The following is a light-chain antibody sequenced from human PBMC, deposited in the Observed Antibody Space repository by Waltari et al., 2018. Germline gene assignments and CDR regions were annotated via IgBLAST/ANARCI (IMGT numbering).Light chain of an antibody. CDR3: QSYDNSVVI. Sequence: QSVLTQPPSVSGAPGQRVTISCTGSNSNIGAGYYVHWYQQLPGTAPKLLIYSDNSRPSGYPDRFSGSKSGTSASLAITGLQAEYEADYCGQSYDNSVVIFCGGTKLTVL. J-gene: IGLJ2*01. CDR1: NSNIGAGYY. V-gene: IGLV1-40*01. CDR2: SDN.